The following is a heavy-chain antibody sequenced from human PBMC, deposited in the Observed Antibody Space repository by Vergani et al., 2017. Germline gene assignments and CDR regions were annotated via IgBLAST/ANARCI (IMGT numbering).Heavy chain of an antibody. J-gene: IGHJ3*02. D-gene: IGHD2-15*01. CDR2: INHSGST. CDR3: AMAYCSCCSCYFANDAFDI. Sequence: QVQLQESGPGLVKPSGTLSLTCAVSGGSISSRNWWSWVRQPPGKGLEWGGEINHSGSTTYNPYLKCRVTISLDKSKNQFSLKLSSVTAADTAVYYCAMAYCSCCSCYFANDAFDIWGQGTMVTVSS. CDR1: GGSISSRNW. V-gene: IGHV4-4*02.